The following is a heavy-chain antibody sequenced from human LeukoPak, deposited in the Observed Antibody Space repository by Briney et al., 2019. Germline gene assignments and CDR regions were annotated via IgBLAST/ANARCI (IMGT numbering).Heavy chain of an antibody. J-gene: IGHJ3*02. D-gene: IGHD3-9*01. Sequence: GGSLRLSCAASGFTFSNYWMTWVRQAPGKGLEWVANIKQGGSDNYYVDSVKGRFTISRDNAKNSLYLQMNSLRAEDTAVCYCTRDVALNYNILTGYYDALDIWGQGTMVTVSS. V-gene: IGHV3-7*01. CDR2: IKQGGSDN. CDR1: GFTFSNYW. CDR3: TRDVALNYNILTGYYDALDI.